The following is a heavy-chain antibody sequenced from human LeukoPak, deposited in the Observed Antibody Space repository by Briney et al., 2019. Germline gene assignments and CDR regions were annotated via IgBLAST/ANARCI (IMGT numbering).Heavy chain of an antibody. CDR1: GFTFSSYD. J-gene: IGHJ4*02. CDR2: IRYDGSNK. CDR3: AKAPRTIIVVVIELDY. Sequence: GGSLRLSCAASGFTFSSYDMHWVRQAPGKGLEWVAFIRYDGSNKYYADSVKGRFTISRDNSKNTLYLQMNSLRAEDTAVYYCAKAPRTIIVVVIELDYWGQGTLVTVSS. V-gene: IGHV3-30*02. D-gene: IGHD3-22*01.